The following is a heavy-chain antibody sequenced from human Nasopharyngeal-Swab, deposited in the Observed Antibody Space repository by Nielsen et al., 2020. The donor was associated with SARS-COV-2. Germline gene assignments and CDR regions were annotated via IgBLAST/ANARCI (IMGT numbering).Heavy chain of an antibody. CDR1: GFTFSSYG. V-gene: IGHV3-33*01. Sequence: GESLKISCAASGFTFSSYGMHWVRQAPGKGLEWVAVIWYDGSNKYYSDSVKGRFTISRDNAKNSLYLQMNSLRDEDTAVYYCARERARFLEWLLYGTFDYWGQGTLVTVSS. D-gene: IGHD3-3*01. CDR3: ARERARFLEWLLYGTFDY. J-gene: IGHJ4*02. CDR2: IWYDGSNK.